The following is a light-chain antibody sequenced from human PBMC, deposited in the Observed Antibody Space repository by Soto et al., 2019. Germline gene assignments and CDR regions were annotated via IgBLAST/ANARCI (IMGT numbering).Light chain of an antibody. CDR2: EVN. V-gene: IGLV2-8*01. CDR3: SSYAGSNNVI. Sequence: QSVLTQPPSASGSPGQSVTISCTGTSSDVGGYDYVSWYQQHPGKAPKLIIYEVNKRPSRVPDRFSGSKSGNTASLTVSGLQAEDEADYYCSSYAGSNNVIFGGGTKLTVL. CDR1: SSDVGGYDY. J-gene: IGLJ2*01.